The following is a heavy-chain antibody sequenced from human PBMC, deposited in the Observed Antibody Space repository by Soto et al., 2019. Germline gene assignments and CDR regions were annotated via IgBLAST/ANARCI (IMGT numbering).Heavy chain of an antibody. Sequence: QVQLQESGPGLVKPSETLSLTCTVSGGSISSYYWCWIRQPPGKGLEWIGYIYYSGSTNYYPSLKSRVTISVDTSKNQFSLKLSAVTAADTAVYYCARVWGGAFDIWGQGTMVTVSS. V-gene: IGHV4-59*01. CDR1: GGSISSYY. CDR2: IYYSGST. D-gene: IGHD3-10*01. CDR3: ARVWGGAFDI. J-gene: IGHJ3*02.